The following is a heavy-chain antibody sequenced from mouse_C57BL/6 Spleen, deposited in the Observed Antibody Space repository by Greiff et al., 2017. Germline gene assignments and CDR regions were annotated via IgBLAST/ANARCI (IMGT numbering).Heavy chain of an antibody. D-gene: IGHD1-1*01. Sequence: VQLQQSDAELVKPGASVKISCKASGYTFTDYTIHWMKQRPEQGLEWIGYIYPRDGSTKYNEKFKGKATLTADKSSSTAYMQLNSQTSGDSAVYFCSRYDYGSCDYWGQGTTLTVSS. CDR1: GYTFTDYT. V-gene: IGHV1-78*01. J-gene: IGHJ2*01. CDR3: SRYDYGSCDY. CDR2: IYPRDGST.